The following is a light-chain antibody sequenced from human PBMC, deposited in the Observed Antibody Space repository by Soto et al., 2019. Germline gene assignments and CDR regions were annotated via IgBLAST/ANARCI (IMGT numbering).Light chain of an antibody. CDR3: QSYDNSLSGWV. CDR1: TSNIGSGYD. CDR2: ANI. J-gene: IGLJ2*01. Sequence: QAVVTQPPSVSGAPGQGVTISCTGSTSNIGSGYDVHWYQQVPGLAPKLLIYANINRPSGVPDRFSGSKSGTSASLAITGRQAEDEADYYCQSYDNSLSGWVFGGGTKLTVL. V-gene: IGLV1-40*01.